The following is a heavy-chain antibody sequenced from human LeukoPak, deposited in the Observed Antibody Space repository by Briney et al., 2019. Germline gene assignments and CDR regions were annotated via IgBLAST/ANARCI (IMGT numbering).Heavy chain of an antibody. J-gene: IGHJ4*02. CDR1: GGSISSYY. D-gene: IGHD3-10*01. V-gene: IGHV4-59*01. CDR3: ARAPELYYLDC. Sequence: PSETLSLTCTVSGGSISSYYWSWIRQPPGKGLEWIGYIYYSGSTSYNPSLKSRVTISVDTSKNQFSLNLNSVTAAAAAVYYCARAPELYYLDCWGQGTLVTVSS. CDR2: IYYSGST.